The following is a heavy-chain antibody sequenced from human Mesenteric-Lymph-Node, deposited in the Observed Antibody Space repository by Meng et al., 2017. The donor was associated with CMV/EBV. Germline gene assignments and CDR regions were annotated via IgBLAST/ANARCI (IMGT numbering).Heavy chain of an antibody. V-gene: IGHV4-59*01. CDR1: GGSTSSYY. CDR2: IYYSGSP. CDR3: ARGDNWNFFGIDF. D-gene: IGHD1-7*01. Sequence: SETLSLTCTVSGGSTSSYYWSWIRQPPGKGLEWIGHIYYSGSPNYNPPLQSRVTISVDTSKNQFSLKLSSVTAADTAVYYCARGDNWNFFGIDFWGQGTLVTVSS. J-gene: IGHJ4*02.